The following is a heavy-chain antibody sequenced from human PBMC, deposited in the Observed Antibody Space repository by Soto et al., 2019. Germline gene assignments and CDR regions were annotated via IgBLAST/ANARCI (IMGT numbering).Heavy chain of an antibody. J-gene: IGHJ4*02. D-gene: IGHD3-16*01. CDR3: ATDPYLGDHQY. CDR1: GYTFTTYG. CDR2: ISAYSGKT. Sequence: QVQLVQSGGEVKKPGASVKVSCKTSGYTFTTYGISWARQAPGQGLEWVGWISAYSGKTHYAQKFQGKVTMTTDTATNTAYLELRSLRSDDTAVYYCATDPYLGDHQYWGQGTLVSVSS. V-gene: IGHV1-18*01.